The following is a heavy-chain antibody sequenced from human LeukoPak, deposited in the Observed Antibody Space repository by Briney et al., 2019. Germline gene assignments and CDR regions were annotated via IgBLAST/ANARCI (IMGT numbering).Heavy chain of an antibody. D-gene: IGHD3-3*01. J-gene: IGHJ4*02. CDR1: GFSFSNYG. CDR2: ISSDGSEK. V-gene: IGHV3-30*18. CDR3: AKAGREAKGGYYSYFDY. Sequence: GGSLRLSCAASGFSFSNYGIHWVRQAPGKGLEWVALISSDGSEKSYADSVQGRFTISRDNSKNTLYLQMTSLSSEDTAVYYCAKAGREAKGGYYSYFDYRGQGTLVTVSS.